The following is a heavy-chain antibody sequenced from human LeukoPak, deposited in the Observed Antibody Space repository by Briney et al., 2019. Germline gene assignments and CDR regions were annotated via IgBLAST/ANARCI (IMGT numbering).Heavy chain of an antibody. CDR2: IYYSGST. D-gene: IGHD2-2*01. J-gene: IGHJ6*02. CDR1: GGSISSGDYY. V-gene: IGHV4-30-4*01. Sequence: SQTLSLTCTVSGGSISSGDYYWSWIRQPPGKGLEWIGYIYYSGSTYYNPSLKSRVAISVDTSKNQFSLKLSSVTAADTAVYYCARDRSSTSPYYYYGMDVWGQGTTVTVSS. CDR3: ARDRSSTSPYYYYGMDV.